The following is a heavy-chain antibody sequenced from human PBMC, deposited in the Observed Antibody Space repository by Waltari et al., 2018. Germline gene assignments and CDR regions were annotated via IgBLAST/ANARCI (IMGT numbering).Heavy chain of an antibody. J-gene: IGHJ5*02. CDR2: IYYSGRT. CDR3: ARDCLSGYSSGWYGVGWFDP. D-gene: IGHD6-19*01. CDR1: GGSISSSSYY. V-gene: IGHV4-39*07. Sequence: QLQLQESGPGLVKPSETLSLTCTVSGGSISSSSYYWGWIRQPPGKGLEWIGSIYYSGRTYYKPSLKVRVTISVDTSMNQFSLKLSSVTAADTAVDYCARDCLSGYSSGWYGVGWFDPWGQGTLVTVSS.